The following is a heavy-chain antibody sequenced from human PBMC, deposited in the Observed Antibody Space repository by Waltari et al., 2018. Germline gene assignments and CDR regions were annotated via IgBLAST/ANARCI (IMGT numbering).Heavy chain of an antibody. CDR3: ARGIPVRIFDD. Sequence: QVQLQQWGAGLLKPSETLSLTCAVYGGSFSGYYWTWIRQSPGKGLEWIGEITHSGSTYYTPCLKSRVTILVDASENQFSLRLTSVTAADTAVYYCARGIPVRIFDDWGQGTLVTVSS. J-gene: IGHJ4*02. CDR2: ITHSGST. V-gene: IGHV4-34*01. CDR1: GGSFSGYY. D-gene: IGHD2-21*01.